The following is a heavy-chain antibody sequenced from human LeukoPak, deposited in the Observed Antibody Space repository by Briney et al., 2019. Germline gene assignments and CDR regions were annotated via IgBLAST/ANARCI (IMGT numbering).Heavy chain of an antibody. D-gene: IGHD1-26*01. V-gene: IGHV3-23*01. Sequence: PGGSLRLSCAASGLTFSNYAMTWVRQAPGNGLEWVSGISACSGSTYYADSVKGRFTISRDNSKNTLYLQMSSLRAEDTAIYYCAIHESSIPYWGQGTLVTVSS. J-gene: IGHJ4*02. CDR2: ISACSGST. CDR3: AIHESSIPY. CDR1: GLTFSNYA.